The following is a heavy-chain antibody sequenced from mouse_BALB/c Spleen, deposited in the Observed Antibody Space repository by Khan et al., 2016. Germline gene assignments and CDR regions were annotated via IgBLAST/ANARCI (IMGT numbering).Heavy chain of an antibody. CDR1: GYSFTGYY. J-gene: IGHJ2*02. D-gene: IGHD1-1*02. CDR2: VNPNNGGT. CDR3: ASNAGSIEG. V-gene: IGHV1-26*01. Sequence: VQLQQSGPDLVKPGASVNISCKASGYSFTGYYMHWVKESHGKSLEWIGRVNPNNGGTSYNQKFKGKAILTVDKSSSIAYMELRSLTSEDSAVLYCASNAGSIEGWGQGTSLTVSS.